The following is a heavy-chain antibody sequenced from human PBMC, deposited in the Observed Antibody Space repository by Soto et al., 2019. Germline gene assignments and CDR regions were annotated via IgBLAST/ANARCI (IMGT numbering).Heavy chain of an antibody. V-gene: IGHV4-59*01. J-gene: IGHJ4*02. CDR2: IYYSGST. D-gene: IGHD3-22*01. Sequence: PSETLSLTCTVSGGSISSYYWSWIRQPPGKGLEWIGYIYYSGSTNYNPSLNSRVTISVDTSKNQFSLKLSSVTAADTAAYYCAREGYYDSSGPFDYWGQGTLVTVSS. CDR3: AREGYYDSSGPFDY. CDR1: GGSISSYY.